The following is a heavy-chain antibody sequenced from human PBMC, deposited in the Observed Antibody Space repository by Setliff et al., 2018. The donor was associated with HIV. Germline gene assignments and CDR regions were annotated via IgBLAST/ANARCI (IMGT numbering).Heavy chain of an antibody. J-gene: IGHJ4*02. CDR1: GYTFTNYW. D-gene: IGHD2-21*02. CDR3: ARGVAALTASFDY. Sequence: GESLKISCEASGYTFTNYWIGWVRQMPGKGLEWMGIIYPGDSDIIYSPSFQGQVTISADKSITTAYLQWSSLQTSDSGMYYCARGVAALTASFDYWGQGSLVTVSS. V-gene: IGHV5-51*01. CDR2: IYPGDSDI.